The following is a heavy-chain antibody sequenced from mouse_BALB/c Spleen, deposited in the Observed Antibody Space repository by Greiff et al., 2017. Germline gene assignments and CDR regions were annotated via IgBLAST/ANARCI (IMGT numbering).Heavy chain of an antibody. CDR1: GFTFSNYW. CDR3: TRSYYKYYFDY. CDR2: IRLKSNNYAT. D-gene: IGHD2-12*01. Sequence: EVKVEESGGGLVQPGGSMKLSCVASGFTFSNYWMNWVRQSPEKGLEWVAEIRLKSNNYATHYAESVKGRFTISRDDSKSSVYLQMNNLRAEDTGIYYCTRSYYKYYFDYWGQGTTLTVSS. V-gene: IGHV6-6*02. J-gene: IGHJ2*01.